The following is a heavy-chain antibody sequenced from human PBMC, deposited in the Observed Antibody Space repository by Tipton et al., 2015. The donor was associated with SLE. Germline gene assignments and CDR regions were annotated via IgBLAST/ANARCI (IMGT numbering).Heavy chain of an antibody. CDR2: IWHDGSDE. J-gene: IGHJ6*03. CDR1: GFTFSSYI. V-gene: IGHV3-33*03. D-gene: IGHD1-26*01. CDR3: AKDGVGVDYYYYYMDV. Sequence: SLRLSCAASGFTFSSYIMNWVRQAPGKGLEWVALIWHDGSDEYYADSVKGRFTLSRDNSKSTMFLQMSSLRAEDTAVYYCAKDGVGVDYYYYYMDVWGKGTTVTVSS.